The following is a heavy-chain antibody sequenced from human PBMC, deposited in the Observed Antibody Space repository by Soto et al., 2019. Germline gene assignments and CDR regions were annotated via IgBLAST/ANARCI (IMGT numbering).Heavy chain of an antibody. Sequence: TLSLTCTVSGGSISSSSYYWGWIRQPPGKGLEWIGSIYYSGSTYYNPSLKSRVTISVDTSKNQFSLKLSSVTAADTAVYYCARRRITMVRGVSTSYYFDYWGQGTLVTVSS. V-gene: IGHV4-39*01. CDR1: GGSISSSSYY. CDR2: IYYSGST. CDR3: ARRRITMVRGVSTSYYFDY. J-gene: IGHJ4*02. D-gene: IGHD3-10*01.